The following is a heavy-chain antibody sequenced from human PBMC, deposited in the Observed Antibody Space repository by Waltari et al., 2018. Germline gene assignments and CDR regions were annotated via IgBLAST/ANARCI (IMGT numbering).Heavy chain of an antibody. J-gene: IGHJ4*02. Sequence: EVQLVESGGGLVKPGGSLRLPCAAYGFTFSSYRMNWVRQAPGKGLEWVSSISRSSSYIYYADSVKGRFTISRDNAKNSLYLQMNSLRTEDTAVYYCARGLRAARVLDYWGQGTLVTVSS. CDR1: GFTFSSYR. CDR3: ARGLRAARVLDY. D-gene: IGHD6-6*01. V-gene: IGHV3-21*01. CDR2: ISRSSSYI.